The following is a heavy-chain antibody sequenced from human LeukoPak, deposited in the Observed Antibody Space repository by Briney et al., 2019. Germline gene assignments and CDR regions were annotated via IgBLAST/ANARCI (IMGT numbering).Heavy chain of an antibody. CDR3: AREALDAGYSYGYDAFDI. D-gene: IGHD5-18*01. V-gene: IGHV1-69*04. J-gene: IGHJ3*02. Sequence: GASVKVSCKASGGTFSSYAISWVRQAPGQGLEWMGRIIPILGIANYAQKFQGRVTITADKSTSTAYMELSSLRSEDTAVYYCAREALDAGYSYGYDAFDIWGQGTMVTVSS. CDR2: IIPILGIA. CDR1: GGTFSSYA.